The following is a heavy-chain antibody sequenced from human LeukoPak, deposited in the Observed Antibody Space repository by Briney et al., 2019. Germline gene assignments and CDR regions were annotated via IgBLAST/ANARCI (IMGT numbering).Heavy chain of an antibody. CDR2: INHSGIT. D-gene: IGHD3-16*01. CDR1: GGFLSAYY. CDR3: ARGSPTGLGDHDAFDI. J-gene: IGHJ3*02. V-gene: IGHV4-34*01. Sequence: SETLSLTCGISGGFLSAYYWNWIRQPPGKGLEWIGEINHSGITDHNPSLKSRVTISLDTSKNQFSLKLSSVTAADTAVYYCARGSPTGLGDHDAFDIWGQGTMVTVSS.